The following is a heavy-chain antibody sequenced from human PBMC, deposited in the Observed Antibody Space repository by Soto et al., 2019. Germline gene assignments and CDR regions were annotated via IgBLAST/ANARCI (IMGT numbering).Heavy chain of an antibody. CDR1: GGSISSGDYY. J-gene: IGHJ6*03. CDR3: ARERGPTYYYGSGSYYNPLSYMDV. V-gene: IGHV4-39*07. CDR2: INHSGST. D-gene: IGHD3-10*01. Sequence: PSETLSLTCTVSGGSISSGDYYWSWIRQPPGKGLEWIGEINHSGSTNYNPSLKSQVTISVDTSKNQFSLKLSSVTAADTAVYYCARERGPTYYYGSGSYYNPLSYMDVWGKGTTVTVSS.